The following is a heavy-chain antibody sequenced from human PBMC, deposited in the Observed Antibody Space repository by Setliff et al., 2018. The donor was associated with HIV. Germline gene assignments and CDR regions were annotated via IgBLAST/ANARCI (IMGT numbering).Heavy chain of an antibody. Sequence: SETLSLTCAVYGGSFSGYYWSWIRQPPGKGLEWIGEINHSGSTNYNPSLKSRVTISVDTSKNQFPLKLSSVTAADTAVYYCARRDRVSQQWGQGTLVTVSS. V-gene: IGHV4-34*01. CDR3: ARRDRVSQQ. J-gene: IGHJ4*02. D-gene: IGHD6-13*01. CDR1: GGSFSGYY. CDR2: INHSGST.